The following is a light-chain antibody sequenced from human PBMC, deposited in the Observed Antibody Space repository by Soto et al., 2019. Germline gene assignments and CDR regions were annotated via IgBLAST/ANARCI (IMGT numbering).Light chain of an antibody. CDR1: SSDVGGYNY. CDR2: EVN. J-gene: IGLJ3*02. V-gene: IGLV2-8*01. CDR3: SAYTARSTLV. Sequence: QSVLTQPPSASGSPGQSVAISCTGTSSDVGGYNYVSWYQQHPGKAPKLMIYEVNKRPSGVPDRFSGSKSGNTASLTVSGLQAEDEGDYYCSAYTARSTLVFGGGTKVTVL.